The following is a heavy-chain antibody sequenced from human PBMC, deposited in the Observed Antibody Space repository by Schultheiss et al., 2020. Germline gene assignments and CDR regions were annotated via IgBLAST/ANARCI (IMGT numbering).Heavy chain of an antibody. CDR3: ARGPDLTVTPSGYYYYGMDV. CDR1: GFTFSSYG. Sequence: GGSLRLSCAASGFTFSSYGMHWVRQAPGKGLEWVAGIWYDGSNKYYADSVKGLFTISRDNSKNTLYLQMNSLRAEDTAVYYCARGPDLTVTPSGYYYYGMDVWGQGTTVNGYS. J-gene: IGHJ6*02. CDR2: IWYDGSNK. D-gene: IGHD1-7*01. V-gene: IGHV3-33*01.